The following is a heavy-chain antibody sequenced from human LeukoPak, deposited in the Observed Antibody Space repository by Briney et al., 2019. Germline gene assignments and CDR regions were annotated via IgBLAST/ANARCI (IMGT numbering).Heavy chain of an antibody. V-gene: IGHV4-4*07. CDR3: ARDLYSGGYDVFDY. Sequence: SETLSLTCAVYGGSISSYYWSWIRQPAGKGLEWIGRIYTSGSTNYNPSLKSRVTMSVDTSKNQFSLKLSSVTAADTAVYYCARDLYSGGYDVFDYWGQGTLVTVSS. D-gene: IGHD5-12*01. CDR1: GGSISSYY. CDR2: IYTSGST. J-gene: IGHJ4*02.